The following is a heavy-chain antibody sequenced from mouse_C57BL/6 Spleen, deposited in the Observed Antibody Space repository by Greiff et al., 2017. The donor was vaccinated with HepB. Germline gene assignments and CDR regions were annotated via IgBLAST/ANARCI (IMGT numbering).Heavy chain of an antibody. D-gene: IGHD2-3*01. V-gene: IGHV1-52*01. J-gene: IGHJ3*01. CDR2: IDPSDSET. CDR1: GYTFTSYW. CDR3: ARSYDGYHGGFAY. Sequence: VQLQQPGAELVRPGSSVKLSCKASGYTFTSYWMHWVKQRPIQGLEWIGNIDPSDSETHYNQKFKDKATLTVDKSSSTAYMQLSSLTSEDSAVYYCARSYDGYHGGFAYWGQGTLVTVSA.